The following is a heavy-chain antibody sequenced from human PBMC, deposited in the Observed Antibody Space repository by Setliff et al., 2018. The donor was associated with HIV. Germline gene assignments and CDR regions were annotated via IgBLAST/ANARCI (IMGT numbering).Heavy chain of an antibody. CDR1: SGSISGSNYY. D-gene: IGHD2-8*01. V-gene: IGHV4-39*01. CDR3: ARHQYCTNGVRYTAGIDY. Sequence: SETLSLTCSVSSGSISGSNYYWGWLRQPPGKGLEWLGVVYYSGNTYYNPSLTSRVAISVDASNNQFSLRLTSVTAEDTAIYYCARHQYCTNGVRYTAGIDYWGQGTLVTVSS. J-gene: IGHJ4*02. CDR2: VYYSGNT.